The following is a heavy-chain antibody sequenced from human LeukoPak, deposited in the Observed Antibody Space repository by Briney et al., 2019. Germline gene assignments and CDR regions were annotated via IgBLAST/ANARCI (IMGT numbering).Heavy chain of an antibody. CDR3: ARVVSIGRITIFGVAQKTFDY. J-gene: IGHJ4*02. V-gene: IGHV5-51*01. Sequence: GESLKISCKGSGYSFTSYWIGWVRQMPGKGLEWMGIIYPGDSDTRYSPSFQGQVTISADKSISTAYLQWSSLKASDTAMYYCARVVSIGRITIFGVAQKTFDYWGQGTLVTVSS. CDR1: GYSFTSYW. D-gene: IGHD3-3*01. CDR2: IYPGDSDT.